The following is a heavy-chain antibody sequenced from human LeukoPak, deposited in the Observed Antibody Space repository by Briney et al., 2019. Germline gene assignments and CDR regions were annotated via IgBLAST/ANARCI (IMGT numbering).Heavy chain of an antibody. D-gene: IGHD6-13*01. CDR1: GFTFSSYG. CDR2: IWYDGSNK. Sequence: GGSLRLSCAASGFTFSSYGMHWVRQAPGKGLEWVAVIWYDGSNKYYADSVKGRFTISRDNSKNTLYLQMNSLRAEDTAVYYCAKDSIAAAGTYFDPWGQGTLVTVSS. V-gene: IGHV3-33*06. J-gene: IGHJ5*02. CDR3: AKDSIAAAGTYFDP.